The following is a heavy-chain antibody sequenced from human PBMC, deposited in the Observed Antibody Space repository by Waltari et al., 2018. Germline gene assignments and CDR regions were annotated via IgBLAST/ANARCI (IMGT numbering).Heavy chain of an antibody. Sequence: QVQLQQWGAGLLKPSETLSLTCAVYGGSFSGSYWSWIRQPPGKGLEWIGEINHSGSTNYNPSLKSRVTISVDTSKNQFSLKLSSVTAADTAVYYCARGPRRIAARPYYFDYWGQGTLVTVSS. CDR2: INHSGST. CDR3: ARGPRRIAARPYYFDY. J-gene: IGHJ4*02. V-gene: IGHV4-34*01. CDR1: GGSFSGSY. D-gene: IGHD6-6*01.